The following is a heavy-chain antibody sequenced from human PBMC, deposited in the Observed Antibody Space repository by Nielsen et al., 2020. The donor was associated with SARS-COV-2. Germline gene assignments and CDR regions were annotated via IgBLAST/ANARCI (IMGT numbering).Heavy chain of an antibody. J-gene: IGHJ6*02. CDR1: GDSVSRNSLSANSPA. D-gene: IGHD1-26*01. CDR3: ARGGISWYYYGMDV. Sequence: SQTLSLTCAISGDSVSRNSLSANSPACNWNRQSPSRGLEWLGRSYYRSKWNYDYAASVRGRITITPDTSKNQFSLHLTSVSPEDTAVYYCARGGISWYYYGMDVWGLGTTVTVSS. V-gene: IGHV6-1*01. CDR2: SYYRSKWNY.